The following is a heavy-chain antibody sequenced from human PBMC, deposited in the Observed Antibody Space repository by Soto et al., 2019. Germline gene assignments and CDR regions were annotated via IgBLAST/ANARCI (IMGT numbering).Heavy chain of an antibody. CDR1: GFTFDDYA. J-gene: IGHJ5*02. CDR3: AKDDDFVPTGGFDP. V-gene: IGHV3-9*01. Sequence: EVQLVESGGGLVQPGRSLRLSCAASGFTFDDYAMHWVRQAPGKGLEWVSGISWNSGSIGYADSVKGRFTISRDNAKNSLYLQMNRLRAEDTALYYCAKDDDFVPTGGFDPWGQGTLVTVSS. D-gene: IGHD6-6*01. CDR2: ISWNSGSI.